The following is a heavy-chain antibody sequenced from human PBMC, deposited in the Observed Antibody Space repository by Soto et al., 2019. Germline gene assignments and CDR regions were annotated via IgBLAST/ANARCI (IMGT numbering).Heavy chain of an antibody. J-gene: IGHJ4*02. D-gene: IGHD6-19*01. Sequence: QLQLQESGPGLVKPSETLSLTCAVSGGSISSSRYYWDWIRQPPGKGLEWIGSIYYSGSTYYNPSLKSRATISVDTSKNQFSLQLSSVTAADTAVYYCARQSSGWYLFYFDYWGQGTLVTVSS. CDR1: GGSISSSRYY. V-gene: IGHV4-39*01. CDR2: IYYSGST. CDR3: ARQSSGWYLFYFDY.